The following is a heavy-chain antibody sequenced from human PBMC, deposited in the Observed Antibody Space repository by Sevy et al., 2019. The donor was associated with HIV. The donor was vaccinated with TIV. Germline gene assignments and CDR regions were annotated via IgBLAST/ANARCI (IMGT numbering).Heavy chain of an antibody. V-gene: IGHV1-24*01. CDR3: ATTKDYYESSGCPFGY. D-gene: IGHD3-22*01. CDR1: GYTLSQLS. CDR2: FDPEDGET. J-gene: IGHJ4*02. Sequence: ASVKVSCKVSGYTLSQLSMHWVRQAPGKGLEWMGSFDPEDGETLYAQKLQGRVTMTEDTSINTAYMELNSLRSEDTGLYYCATTKDYYESSGCPFGYWGQGTLVTVSS.